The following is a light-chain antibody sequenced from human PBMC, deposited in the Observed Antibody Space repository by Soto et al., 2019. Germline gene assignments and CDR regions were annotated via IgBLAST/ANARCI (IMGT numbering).Light chain of an antibody. CDR1: SSDIGAYNY. V-gene: IGLV2-11*01. Sequence: HSALTQPRSVSGSPGQSVTISCAGSSSDIGAYNYVSWFQQHPGKAPKLMIYDVNKRPSGVPDRFSGSKSGNTASLTISGLQADAEADYYCCSFVGGFTFVFGTGTKVTV. CDR3: CSFVGGFTFV. CDR2: DVN. J-gene: IGLJ1*01.